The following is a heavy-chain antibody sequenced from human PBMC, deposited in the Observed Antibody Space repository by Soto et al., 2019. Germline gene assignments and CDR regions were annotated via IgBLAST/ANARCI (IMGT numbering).Heavy chain of an antibody. V-gene: IGHV3-48*01. CDR2: ISPSSSTI. CDR3: VRSMVRPPRYDGMDV. CDR1: GFTFSSYS. Sequence: EVQLVESGGGLVQPGGSLRLSCAASGFTFSSYSMNWVRQAPGKGLEWVSYISPSSSTIYYADSVKGRFTISRDNAKNAVYLHMNSLRAEDTAVYYCVRSMVRPPRYDGMDVWGQGTTVTVSS. D-gene: IGHD3-10*01. J-gene: IGHJ6*02.